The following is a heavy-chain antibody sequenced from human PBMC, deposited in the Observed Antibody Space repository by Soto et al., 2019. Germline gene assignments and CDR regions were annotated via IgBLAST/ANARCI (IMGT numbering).Heavy chain of an antibody. D-gene: IGHD1-26*01. CDR1: GGSISSGGYS. Sequence: SETLSLTCAVSGGSISSGGYSWSWIRQPPGKGLEWIGYIYHSGSTYYNPSLKSRVTISVDRSKNQFSLKLSSVTAADTAVYYCARGSYFGAFDIWGQGTMVTVSS. V-gene: IGHV4-30-2*01. J-gene: IGHJ3*02. CDR3: ARGSYFGAFDI. CDR2: IYHSGST.